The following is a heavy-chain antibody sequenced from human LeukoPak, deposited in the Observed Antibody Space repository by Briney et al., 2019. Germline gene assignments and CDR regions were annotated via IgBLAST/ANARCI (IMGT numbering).Heavy chain of an antibody. D-gene: IGHD3-22*01. CDR1: GYPIKSYG. CDR2: ISDYNGNT. J-gene: IGHJ4*02. CDR3: ARPYYYDGYFDY. Sequence: ASVQVSCKASGYPIKSYGITWVRQATGQGLEWMSWISDYNGNTNYAQNLQGRVTMTTDTSTGTAYMELRSLISDDTAVYYCARPYYYDGYFDYWGQGTLVTVSS. V-gene: IGHV1-18*01.